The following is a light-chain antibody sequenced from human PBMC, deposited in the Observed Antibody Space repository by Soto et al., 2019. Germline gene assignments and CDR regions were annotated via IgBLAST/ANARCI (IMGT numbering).Light chain of an antibody. Sequence: EIVLTQSTGTLSLSPGERATLSCRASQSVRSDYLAWYQQKPGQAPRLHIYGASTRATGIPDRFTGSGSGTDFTLTISRLEPEDFAVYYCQQYGSSPRTFGQGTKV. CDR3: QQYGSSPRT. CDR2: GAS. V-gene: IGKV3-20*01. J-gene: IGKJ1*01. CDR1: QSVRSDY.